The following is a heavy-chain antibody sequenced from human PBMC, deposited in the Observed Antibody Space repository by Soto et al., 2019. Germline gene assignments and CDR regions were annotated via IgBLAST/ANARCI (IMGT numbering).Heavy chain of an antibody. CDR2: IHHSTGA. Sequence: QVQLQESGPGLVKPSGTLSLTCAVSGASISSSYWWSWVRQPPGKGLEWIGEIHHSTGANYHPSLRSRIIISVVTSTNQLLLRVTSVTVADTSVSFGARNDSYAMDVWGQGTTVTVSS. CDR3: ARNDSYAMDV. D-gene: IGHD2-21*01. V-gene: IGHV4-4*02. J-gene: IGHJ6*02. CDR1: GASISSSYW.